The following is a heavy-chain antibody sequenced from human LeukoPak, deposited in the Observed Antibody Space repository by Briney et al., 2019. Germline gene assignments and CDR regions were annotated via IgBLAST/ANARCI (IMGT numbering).Heavy chain of an antibody. J-gene: IGHJ4*02. V-gene: IGHV4-30-2*01. CDR1: GGSISSGGYS. D-gene: IGHD4-17*01. CDR3: ARGDGYSFDY. Sequence: SQTLSLTCAVSGGSISSGGYSWGWIRQPPGKGLEWIGYIYHSGSAYYNPSLESRVTISIGRSKNQFSLKLTSVTAADTAVYYCARGDGYSFDYWGQGTLVTVSS. CDR2: IYHSGSA.